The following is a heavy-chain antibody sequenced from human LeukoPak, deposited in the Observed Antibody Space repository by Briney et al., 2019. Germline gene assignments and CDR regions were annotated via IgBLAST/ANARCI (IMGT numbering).Heavy chain of an antibody. CDR2: INPNSGGT. CDR3: AVGIAAAGYYFDY. CDR1: GYTFTGYY. Sequence: GASVKVSCKASGYTFTGYYMHWVRQAPGQGLAGMGWINPNSGGTNYAQKFQGRVTMTRDTSISTAYMELSRLRSDDTAVYYCAVGIAAAGYYFDYWGQGTLVTVSS. J-gene: IGHJ4*02. D-gene: IGHD6-13*01. V-gene: IGHV1-2*02.